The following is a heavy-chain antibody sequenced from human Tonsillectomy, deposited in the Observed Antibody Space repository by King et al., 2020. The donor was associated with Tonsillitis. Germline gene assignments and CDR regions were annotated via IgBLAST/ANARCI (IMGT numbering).Heavy chain of an antibody. V-gene: IGHV3-23*04. CDR3: AKDYDSSGHYVGDREG. Sequence: VQLVESGGGLVQPGGSLGLSCATSGFTFDTFALNWVRQDPGEGLEWVSTISAGAYTTHYADAVKGRFTISRDNFKDMLFLQMNFLRAEATAIYFCAKDYDSSGHYVGDREGWGQGTLVTVSS. CDR2: ISAGAYTT. D-gene: IGHD3-22*01. J-gene: IGHJ4*02. CDR1: GFTFDTFA.